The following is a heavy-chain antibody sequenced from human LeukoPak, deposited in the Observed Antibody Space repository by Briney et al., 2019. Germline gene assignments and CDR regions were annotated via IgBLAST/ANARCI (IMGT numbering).Heavy chain of an antibody. Sequence: SETLSLTCAVSGGSFSGHYWSWIRQPPGKGLEWIGEINHNGGTNHNLSLKSRVTMSVDTSKNEISLKMTSVSAADTAVYYCASVELATTNFDHWGQGTLVTVSS. D-gene: IGHD1-1*01. V-gene: IGHV4-34*01. J-gene: IGHJ4*02. CDR2: INHNGGT. CDR3: ASVELATTNFDH. CDR1: GGSFSGHY.